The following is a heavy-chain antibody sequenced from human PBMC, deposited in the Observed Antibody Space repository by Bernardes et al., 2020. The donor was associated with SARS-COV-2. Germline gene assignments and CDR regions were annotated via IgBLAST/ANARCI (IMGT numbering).Heavy chain of an antibody. J-gene: IGHJ4*02. V-gene: IGHV3-74*01. CDR3: ARGALSGTYGVGDY. CDR2: IKTDGTSP. CDR1: GFTFSNYW. Sequence: GGSLRLSCAATGFTFSNYWMHWVRQVPGEGLVWVSRIKTDGTSPSYADSVKGRFTISRDNAKNTLYLQMNSLRVEDTAVYYCARGALSGTYGVGDYWGKGTLVTVSS. D-gene: IGHD1-26*01.